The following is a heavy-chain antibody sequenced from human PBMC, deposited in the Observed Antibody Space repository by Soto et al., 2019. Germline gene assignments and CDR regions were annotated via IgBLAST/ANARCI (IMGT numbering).Heavy chain of an antibody. CDR3: ARGSGIVALPGELEDVNYDY. J-gene: IGHJ4*02. D-gene: IGHD1-1*01. Sequence: QVQLQQWGAGLVKPSETLSLSCAVYGQSFSGHSWAWIRQSPGKGLEWIGEINESGSTYYNPSLRSRVTISADTSKNQFSLKLSSVSAADTAVYFCARGSGIVALPGELEDVNYDYWGQGPLVNVSS. CDR1: GQSFSGHS. V-gene: IGHV4-34*01. CDR2: INESGST.